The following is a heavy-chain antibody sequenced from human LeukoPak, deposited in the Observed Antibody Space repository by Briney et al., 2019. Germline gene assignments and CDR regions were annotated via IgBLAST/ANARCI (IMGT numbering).Heavy chain of an antibody. D-gene: IGHD3/OR15-3a*01. J-gene: IGHJ3*01. V-gene: IGHV4-4*07. CDR2: IYGSGGT. CDR1: GGAITNFY. Sequence: PSETLSLTCTVSGGAITNFYWTWIRQSAGKGLEWIGQIYGSGGTNYNPSLKSRVTMSADKSKNQISLRLTSVTAADTAVYYCARNRTSYYGEIPFDVWGQGTVVTVSS. CDR3: ARNRTSYYGEIPFDV.